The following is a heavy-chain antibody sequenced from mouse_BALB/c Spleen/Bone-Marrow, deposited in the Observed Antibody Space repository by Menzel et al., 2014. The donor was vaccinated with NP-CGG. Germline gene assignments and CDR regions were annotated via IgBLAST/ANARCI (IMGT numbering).Heavy chain of an antibody. CDR1: GYTFTDYK. CDR3: TIVAY. Sequence: VKVVESGAELVRPGTSVTLSCKASGYTFTDYKMHWVKQTPVHGLEWIGLIDPETGGTAYNQRFKGKAIMTADKSSSTAYMDLRSLTSEDSAAYYCTIVAYWGQGTLVTVSA. CDR2: IDPETGGT. J-gene: IGHJ3*01. V-gene: IGHV1-15*01.